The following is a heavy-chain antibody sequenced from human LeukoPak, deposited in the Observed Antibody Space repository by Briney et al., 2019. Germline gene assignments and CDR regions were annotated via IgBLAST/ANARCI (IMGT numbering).Heavy chain of an antibody. V-gene: IGHV4-61*02. CDR3: TRSDGYGLVGI. J-gene: IGHJ3*01. CDR1: NDSINSGTSF. D-gene: IGHD3-10*01. CDR2: IYSSGST. Sequence: PSQTLSLTCTVSNDSINSGTSFWSWIRQPAGKGLEWIGRIYSSGSTYYNSSLKSRVIILIDTSKNHFSLTLSSVTAADTAVYYCTRSDGYGLVGIWGQGTMVTVSS.